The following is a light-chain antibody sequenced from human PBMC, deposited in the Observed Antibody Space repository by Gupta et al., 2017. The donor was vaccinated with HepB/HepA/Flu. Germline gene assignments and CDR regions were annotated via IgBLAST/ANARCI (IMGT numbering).Light chain of an antibody. Sequence: EIFMTQSPATLSLSPGERASLSCRASQSVSSNLAWYQQKPGQAPRLIIYGASTRATGIPARFSGSGSGTDFTLTISSLQSEDFAVYYCQQDNNCPFTFGQWTKLEIK. J-gene: IGKJ2*01. CDR2: GAS. V-gene: IGKV3-15*01. CDR3: QQDNNCPFT. CDR1: QSVSSN.